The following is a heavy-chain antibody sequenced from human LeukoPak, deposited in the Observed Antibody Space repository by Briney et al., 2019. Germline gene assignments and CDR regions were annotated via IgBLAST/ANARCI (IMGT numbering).Heavy chain of an antibody. CDR3: TTMGGDRGY. CDR2: ISSSDTYI. CDR1: GFTFSSYS. D-gene: IGHD3-16*01. V-gene: IGHV3-21*03. J-gene: IGHJ4*02. Sequence: PGGSLRLSCAASGFTFSSYSMNWVRQAPGKGLEWVSSISSSDTYIYHADSVKGRFTISRDNAKNSLYLQMNSLKTEDAAVYYFTTMGGDRGYWGQGTLVTVSS.